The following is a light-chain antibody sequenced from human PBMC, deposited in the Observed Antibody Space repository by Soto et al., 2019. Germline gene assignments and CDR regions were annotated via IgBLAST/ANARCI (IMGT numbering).Light chain of an antibody. Sequence: DIQMTQSPSTLSASVGDRVTITCRANQSISRWLAWYQQTPGKAPKLLIYRASSLESGVPSRFSGSGSVTDFTLTISSLQPDDFETYYCQQYNSYPVTFGQGTKVEIK. CDR3: QQYNSYPVT. CDR2: RAS. CDR1: QSISRW. V-gene: IGKV1-5*03. J-gene: IGKJ1*01.